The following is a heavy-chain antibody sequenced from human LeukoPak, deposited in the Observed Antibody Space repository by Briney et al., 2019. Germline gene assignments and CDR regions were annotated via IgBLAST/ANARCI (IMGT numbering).Heavy chain of an antibody. CDR1: GFTFSSYA. CDR3: ARDLTSCSGGSCYPTWFDP. CDR2: ISGSGGST. V-gene: IGHV3-23*01. D-gene: IGHD2-15*01. Sequence: GESLRLSCAASGFTFSSYAMSWVRQAPGKGLEWVSAISGSGGSTYYADSVKGRFTISRDNSKNTLYLQMNSLRAEDTAMYYCARDLTSCSGGSCYPTWFDPWGQGTLVTVSS. J-gene: IGHJ5*02.